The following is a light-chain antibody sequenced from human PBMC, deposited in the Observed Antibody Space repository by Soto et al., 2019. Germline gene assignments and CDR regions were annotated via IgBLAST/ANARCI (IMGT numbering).Light chain of an antibody. CDR3: QQYYSYPLS. V-gene: IGKV1-5*03. J-gene: IGKJ4*01. CDR2: QAY. Sequence: DIQMTQSPSTLSASVGDRVTITCRASQGLGSWLAWHQQKPGKAPKVLIYQAYILESGVPSRFSGSGSGTEFTLTISSLQPDDFAPYHCQQYYSYPLSFGGGTKGEIK. CDR1: QGLGSW.